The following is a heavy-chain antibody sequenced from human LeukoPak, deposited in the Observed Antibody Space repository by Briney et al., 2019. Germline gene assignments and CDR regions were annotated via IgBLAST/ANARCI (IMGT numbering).Heavy chain of an antibody. J-gene: IGHJ6*03. Sequence: GGSLRLSCAASGFSFSSYSMNWVRQTPGKGLEWVSSITSSSTYTFYADSVKGRFTISRDSARNSLYLQMNSLRAEDTAVYYCARDPYSGTYGDTYYYMDVWGKGTTVTISS. CDR2: ITSSSTYT. V-gene: IGHV3-21*01. CDR1: GFSFSSYS. D-gene: IGHD1-26*01. CDR3: ARDPYSGTYGDTYYYMDV.